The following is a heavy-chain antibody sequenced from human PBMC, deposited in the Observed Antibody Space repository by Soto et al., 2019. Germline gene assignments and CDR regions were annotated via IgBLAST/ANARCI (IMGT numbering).Heavy chain of an antibody. J-gene: IGHJ5*02. CDR1: GGTFSSYA. CDR3: ARSRLDILLMVYAPFWFDP. Sequence: ASVKVSCKASGGTFSSYAISWVRQAPGQGLEWMGGIIPIFGTANYAQKFQGRVTITADESTSTAYMELSSLRAEDTAVYYCARSRLDILLMVYAPFWFDPWGQGTLGTVSS. V-gene: IGHV1-69*13. CDR2: IIPIFGTA. D-gene: IGHD2-8*01.